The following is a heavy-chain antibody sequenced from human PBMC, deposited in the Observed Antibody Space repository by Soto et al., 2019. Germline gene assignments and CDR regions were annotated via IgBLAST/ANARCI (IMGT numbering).Heavy chain of an antibody. CDR3: ARDRAVAGYETRQFDY. J-gene: IGHJ4*02. D-gene: IGHD6-19*01. Sequence: EVQLVESGGGLVKPGGSLRLSCAASGFTFSSYSMNWVRQAPGKGLEWVSSISSSSSYIYYADSVKGRFTISRDNAKNSLYLQMNTLRAEDTAVYYCARDRAVAGYETRQFDYWVQGTLVTVSS. CDR2: ISSSSSYI. V-gene: IGHV3-21*01. CDR1: GFTFSSYS.